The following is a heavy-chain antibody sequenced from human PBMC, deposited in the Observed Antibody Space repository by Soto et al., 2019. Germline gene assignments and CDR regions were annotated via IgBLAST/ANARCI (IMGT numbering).Heavy chain of an antibody. D-gene: IGHD6-13*01. CDR2: ISAYNGNT. CDR3: AGTKIAAAGIGTFDY. V-gene: IGHV1-18*01. J-gene: IGHJ4*02. CDR1: GYTFTSYG. Sequence: ASVKVSFKACGYTFTSYGISWLRQAPGQGLEWMGWISAYNGNTNYAQKLQGRVTMTTDTSTSTAYMELRSLRSDDTAVYYCAGTKIAAAGIGTFDYWGQGTLVTVSS.